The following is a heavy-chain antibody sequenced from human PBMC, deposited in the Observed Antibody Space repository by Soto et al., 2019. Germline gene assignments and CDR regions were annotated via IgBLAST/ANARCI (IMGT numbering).Heavy chain of an antibody. CDR2: IYYSGST. V-gene: IGHV4-59*01. CDR3: ARRVRRGYSYGQACDY. Sequence: SETLSLTCTVSGCSISSYYWSWIRQPPGKGLEWIGYIYYSGSTNYNPSLKSRVTISVDTSKNQFSLKLSSVTAADTAVYYCARRVRRGYSYGQACDYWGQGTLVTVSS. D-gene: IGHD5-18*01. CDR1: GCSISSYY. J-gene: IGHJ4*02.